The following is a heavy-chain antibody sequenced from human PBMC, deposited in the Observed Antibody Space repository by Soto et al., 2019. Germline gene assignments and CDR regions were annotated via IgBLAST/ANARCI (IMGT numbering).Heavy chain of an antibody. CDR3: ARGTTSRGRITIFGGYYYYYMDV. CDR1: GYTFTSYD. D-gene: IGHD3-3*01. CDR2: MNPNSGNT. Sequence: ASVTVSCKASGYTFTSYDIKWVRQATGQGLEWMGWMNPNSGNTGYAQKFQGRVTMTRNTSISTAYMELSSLRSEDTAVYYCARGTTSRGRITIFGGYYYYYMDVWGKGTTVTVSS. V-gene: IGHV1-8*01. J-gene: IGHJ6*03.